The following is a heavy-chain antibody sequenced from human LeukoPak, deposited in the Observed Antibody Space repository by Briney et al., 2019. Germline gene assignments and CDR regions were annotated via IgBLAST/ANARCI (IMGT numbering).Heavy chain of an antibody. D-gene: IGHD3-3*01. V-gene: IGHV1-8*01. J-gene: IGHJ5*02. CDR1: GYTFTSYD. Sequence: ASVKVSCKASGYTFTSYDINWVRQATGQGLEWMGWMNPNSGNTGYAQKFQGRVTITADESTSTAYMELSSLRSEDTAVYYCARMDDFFFDPWGQGTLVTVSS. CDR3: ARMDDFFFDP. CDR2: MNPNSGNT.